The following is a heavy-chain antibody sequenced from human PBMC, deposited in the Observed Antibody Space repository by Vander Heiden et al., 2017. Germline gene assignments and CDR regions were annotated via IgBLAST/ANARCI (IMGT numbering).Heavy chain of an antibody. CDR3: ATRSAVDY. CDR1: GFSFSSYA. Sequence: EVQLLESGGGLVPPGGSLRLPCAASGFSFSSYARAGVRQDPGKGLEWVSAISGSGGSTYYADSVKGRFTISRDNSKNTLYLQMNSLRAEDTAVYYCATRSAVDYWGQGTLVTVSS. V-gene: IGHV3-23*01. J-gene: IGHJ4*02. CDR2: ISGSGGST.